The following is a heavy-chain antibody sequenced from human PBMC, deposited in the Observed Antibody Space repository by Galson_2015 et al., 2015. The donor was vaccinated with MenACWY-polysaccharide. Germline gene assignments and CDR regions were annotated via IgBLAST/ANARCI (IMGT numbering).Heavy chain of an antibody. CDR3: ARSLGYSDSAFDNGRDVDRRFDP. CDR2: IHSRGST. J-gene: IGHJ5*02. D-gene: IGHD5-12*01. CDR1: GGSISTGGSY. Sequence: TLSLTCSVSGGSISTGGSYWRWIRQPAGKGLEWIGRIHSRGSTDSSPSLKPRVTISTDTSRNQLALKLSSVTAADTAVYYCARSLGYSDSAFDNGRDVDRRFDPWGQGTLVTVSS. V-gene: IGHV4-61*02.